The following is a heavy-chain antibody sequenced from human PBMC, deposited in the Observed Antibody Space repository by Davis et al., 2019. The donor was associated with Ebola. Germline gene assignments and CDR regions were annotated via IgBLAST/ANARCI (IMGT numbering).Heavy chain of an antibody. CDR3: ARGRDYAFDI. V-gene: IGHV3-48*02. CDR2: ISGGTGTL. J-gene: IGHJ3*02. CDR1: GFTFSGSS. Sequence: GESLKISCAASGFTFSGSSMNWVRRAPGKGLEWVSHISGGTGTLEYADSVQGRFTMSRDNAKNSLYLQMNSLRDEDTAVYYCARGRDYAFDIWGQGTMVTVSS. D-gene: IGHD2-21*02.